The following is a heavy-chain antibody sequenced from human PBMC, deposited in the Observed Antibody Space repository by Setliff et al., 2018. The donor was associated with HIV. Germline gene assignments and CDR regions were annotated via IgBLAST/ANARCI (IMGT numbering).Heavy chain of an antibody. CDR2: IFHSGDT. V-gene: IGHV4-31*03. Sequence: SETLSLTCSVSGVSVGGGDYYWHWIRQHPEKALEWIGYIFHSGDTYYNPSLKSRISMSVDTSKNQFSLELTSLTAADTAVYYCATRPRIAARPFDYWGQGMLVTV. CDR1: GVSVGGGDYY. D-gene: IGHD6-6*01. CDR3: ATRPRIAARPFDY. J-gene: IGHJ4*02.